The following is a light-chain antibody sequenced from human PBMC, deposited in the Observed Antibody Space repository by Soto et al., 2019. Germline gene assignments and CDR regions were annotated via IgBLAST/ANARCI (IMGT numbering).Light chain of an antibody. CDR3: CSYAGSSTV. CDR2: EVS. CDR1: SSDVGSYNL. V-gene: IGLV2-23*02. J-gene: IGLJ1*01. Sequence: QSALTQPASVSGSPGQSITISCTGTSSDVGSYNLVSWYQQHPGKAPKLMIYEVSKRPSGVSNRFSGSKSGNTASLTISGLQAEDEADYYCCSYAGSSTVFGTGTQLTVL.